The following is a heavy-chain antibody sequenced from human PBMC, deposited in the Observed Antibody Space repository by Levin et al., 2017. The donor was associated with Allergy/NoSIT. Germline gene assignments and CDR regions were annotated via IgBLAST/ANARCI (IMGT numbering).Heavy chain of an antibody. CDR1: GFTFSSYG. J-gene: IGHJ4*02. V-gene: IGHV3-23*01. CDR2: FSGRGGGT. D-gene: IGHD2-2*01. CDR3: AERSTSTSGFFDY. Sequence: GESLKISCVASGFTFSSYGMSWVRQAPGKGLEWVSAFSGRGGGTYYADSVKGRFTISRDNSKNTLFLQMGSLRAEDTAVYYCAERSTSTSGFFDYWGRGTLVTVSS.